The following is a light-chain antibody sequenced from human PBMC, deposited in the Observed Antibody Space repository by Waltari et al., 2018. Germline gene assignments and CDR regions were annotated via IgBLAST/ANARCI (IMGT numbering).Light chain of an antibody. CDR1: QRVLYSSNNKNY. V-gene: IGKV4-1*01. CDR3: QQRHNWPLT. J-gene: IGKJ4*01. Sequence: DIVMTQSPDSLAVSLGERATINCKSSQRVLYSSNNKNYFAWYQQKPGQPPKLLIYWASTRESGVPDRFSGSGSGTDFTLTISSLQAEDVAVYYCQQRHNWPLTFGGGTKVEIK. CDR2: WAS.